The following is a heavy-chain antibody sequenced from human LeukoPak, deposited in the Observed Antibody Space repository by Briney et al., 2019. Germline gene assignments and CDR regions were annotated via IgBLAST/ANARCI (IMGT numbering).Heavy chain of an antibody. D-gene: IGHD3-10*01. CDR1: GFTFSGFS. CDR3: ARAGSHWHYVY. Sequence: GSLRLSCAASGFTFSGFSMSWVRQSPTKGLEWVANIKQDGSERYYVDSVKGRFTISRDNARNSLSLQMNNLRVEDTAVYYCARAGSHWHYVYWGQGTVVTVSS. V-gene: IGHV3-7*01. CDR2: IKQDGSER. J-gene: IGHJ4*02.